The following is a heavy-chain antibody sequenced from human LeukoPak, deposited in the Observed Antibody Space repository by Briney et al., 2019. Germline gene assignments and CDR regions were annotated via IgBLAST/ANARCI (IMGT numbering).Heavy chain of an antibody. CDR3: VRGDDYKSTLFDY. CDR2: ISSGGIN. CDR1: GASITRYF. Sequence: SETLSLTCTVSGASITRYFWNWSRHPPGKELEWSGYISSGGINNYNPSPQSRVTISIDTSKNHFSLKLTYAPAADTAVYYCVRGDDYKSTLFDYWGQGTLVTVSS. D-gene: IGHD5-12*01. V-gene: IGHV4-59*13. J-gene: IGHJ4*02.